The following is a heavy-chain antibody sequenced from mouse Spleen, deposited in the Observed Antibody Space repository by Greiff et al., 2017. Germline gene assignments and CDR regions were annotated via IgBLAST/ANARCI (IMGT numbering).Heavy chain of an antibody. V-gene: IGHV5-9-2*01. CDR2: ISGGGSYT. CDR1: GFTFSSYG. Sequence: DVMLVESGGGLVKPGGSLKLSCAASGFTFSSYGMSWVRQTPEKRLEWVATISGGGSYTYYPDSVKGRFTISRDNAKNNLYLQMSSLRSEDTALYYCARLYDYERSYAYWGQGTLVTVSA. CDR3: ARLYDYERSYAY. J-gene: IGHJ3*01. D-gene: IGHD2-4*01.